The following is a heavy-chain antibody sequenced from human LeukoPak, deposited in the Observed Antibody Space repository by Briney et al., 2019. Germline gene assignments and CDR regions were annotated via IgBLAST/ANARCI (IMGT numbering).Heavy chain of an antibody. CDR3: ARVGAHDAFDI. CDR1: GFTFSSYS. Sequence: GGSLRLSCAASGFTFSSYSMNWVRQAPGKGLEWVSSISSSSSYIYYADSVKGRFTISRDNAKNSLYPQMNSLRAEDTAVYYCARVGAHDAFDIWGQGTMVTVSS. D-gene: IGHD3-16*01. V-gene: IGHV3-21*01. J-gene: IGHJ3*02. CDR2: ISSSSSYI.